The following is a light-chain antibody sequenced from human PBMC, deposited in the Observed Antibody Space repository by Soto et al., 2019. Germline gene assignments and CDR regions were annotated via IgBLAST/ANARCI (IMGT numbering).Light chain of an antibody. Sequence: DIQMTQSPSSLSASLGDSVTITCQASHDISIYLNWYQHKPGKAPKLLIYDSSNLEAGVPSRFSGSGSGTDFVFTISSLQPEDIATYYCQQYDNLLLTFGGGTKVEIK. CDR3: QQYDNLLLT. CDR2: DSS. V-gene: IGKV1-33*01. CDR1: HDISIY. J-gene: IGKJ4*01.